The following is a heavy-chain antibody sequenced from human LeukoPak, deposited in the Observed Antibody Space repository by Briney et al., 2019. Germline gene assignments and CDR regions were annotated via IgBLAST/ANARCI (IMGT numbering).Heavy chain of an antibody. CDR2: IIPIFGTA. D-gene: IGHD1-26*01. V-gene: IGHV1-69*06. Sequence: SAKLSCKASGGTFSSYAIRWVRQAPGQGLEWMGRIIPIFGTANYAQKFQCRVTITADKSTSTAYMELSSLRSEDTAVYYCASAGRSGSYRMDNRYYYMDVWGKGTTVTVSS. J-gene: IGHJ6*03. CDR1: GGTFSSYA. CDR3: ASAGRSGSYRMDNRYYYMDV.